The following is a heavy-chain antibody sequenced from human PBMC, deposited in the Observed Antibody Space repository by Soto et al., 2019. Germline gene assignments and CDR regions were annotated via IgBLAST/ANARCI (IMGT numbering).Heavy chain of an antibody. J-gene: IGHJ4*02. V-gene: IGHV3-23*01. D-gene: IGHD3-9*01. Sequence: GGSLRLSCAASGFTFSNYGMSWVRQAPGKGLEWVSAISGSGGSTYYADFVKGRFTISRDNSKNTLYLQMNSLRAEDTAVYYCAKGVLPYDILTGFDYWGQGTLVTVSS. CDR3: AKGVLPYDILTGFDY. CDR1: GFTFSNYG. CDR2: ISGSGGST.